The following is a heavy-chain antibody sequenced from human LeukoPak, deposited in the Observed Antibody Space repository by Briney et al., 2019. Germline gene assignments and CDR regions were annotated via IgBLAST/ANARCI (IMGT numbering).Heavy chain of an antibody. CDR3: ARVLYNGGYIQY. V-gene: IGHV4-30-4*01. Sequence: SQTLSLTCSVSGGSISRSDHYWSWIRQPPGKGLEWIGNIYYNGITYYNPSLKSRVTMSVDTSQNQFSLKLSSVTATDTAVYYCARVLYNGGYIQYWGQGTLVTVSS. D-gene: IGHD2-2*02. CDR2: IYYNGIT. CDR1: GGSISRSDHY. J-gene: IGHJ1*01.